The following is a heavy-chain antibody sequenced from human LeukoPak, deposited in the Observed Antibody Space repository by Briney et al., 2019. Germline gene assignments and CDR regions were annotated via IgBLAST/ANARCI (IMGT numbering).Heavy chain of an antibody. D-gene: IGHD3-9*01. CDR1: GYTFSNAW. CDR3: TTGGRRYFCWLNY. CDR2: IKSKTDGGTT. J-gene: IGHJ4*02. Sequence: GGSLRLSCAASGYTFSNAWMSWVRQAPGKGLEWVGRIKSKTDGGTTDYAAPVKGRFTISRDDSKNTLYLQMNSLKTEDTAVYYCTTGGRRYFCWLNYWGQGTLVTVSS. V-gene: IGHV3-15*01.